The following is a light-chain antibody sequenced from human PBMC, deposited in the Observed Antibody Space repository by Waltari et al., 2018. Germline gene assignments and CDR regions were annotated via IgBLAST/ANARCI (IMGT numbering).Light chain of an antibody. CDR3: CSYAGSYTCV. CDR1: RRDVGSFNF. Sequence: SAPTLPRSVFGAPGQAVTIHRRGTRRDVGSFNFVSWYQQHPGNAPKLLIYDVVKRPSGVPDRFSGSKSGNTASLTISGLQTEDESDYYCCSYAGSYTCVFGGGTQLTVL. V-gene: IGLV2-11*01. CDR2: DVV. J-gene: IGLJ7*01.